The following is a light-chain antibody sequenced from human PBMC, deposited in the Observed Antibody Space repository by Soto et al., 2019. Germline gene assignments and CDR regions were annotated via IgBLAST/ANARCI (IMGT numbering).Light chain of an antibody. V-gene: IGKV1-12*01. CDR1: QDISTW. CDR3: HQTTSFPLT. J-gene: IGKJ4*01. Sequence: DIQMTQSPSSVSASVGDRVTITCRASQDISTWLAWFQQKPGKAPNLLIYAASNLQSGVPSRFSGSGSGTDFTLIISSLQPEDFATYYCHQTTSFPLTFGGGTEVEIK. CDR2: AAS.